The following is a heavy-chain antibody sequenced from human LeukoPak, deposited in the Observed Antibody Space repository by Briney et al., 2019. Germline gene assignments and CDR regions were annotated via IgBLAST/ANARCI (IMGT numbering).Heavy chain of an antibody. CDR1: GFMFRSYA. Sequence: PGGSLRLSCAASGFMFRSYAMIWVRQAPGKGLELISSISDRSDKIYYADSVSGRFSISRDNSQNPLFLQMNSLGADDTAVYFCAKSSYGDPLDSFDVWGQGTMVTVS. V-gene: IGHV3-23*01. CDR2: ISDRSDKI. CDR3: AKSSYGDPLDSFDV. D-gene: IGHD4-17*01. J-gene: IGHJ3*01.